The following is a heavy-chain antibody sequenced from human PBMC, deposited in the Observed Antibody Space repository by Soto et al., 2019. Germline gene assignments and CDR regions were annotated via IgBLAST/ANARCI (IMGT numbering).Heavy chain of an antibody. CDR2: INAHSGGK. D-gene: IGHD6-6*01. Sequence: ASVKVSCKASGFSFTGYYIHWLRQAPVQGLEWMGWINAHSGGKEYAQKFQGRVTLTRDKSISTAYMTLSSLRSADTAIYYCAKDLTRQLAYWLDPWGQGTQVTVSS. CDR1: GFSFTGYY. J-gene: IGHJ5*02. V-gene: IGHV1-2*02. CDR3: AKDLTRQLAYWLDP.